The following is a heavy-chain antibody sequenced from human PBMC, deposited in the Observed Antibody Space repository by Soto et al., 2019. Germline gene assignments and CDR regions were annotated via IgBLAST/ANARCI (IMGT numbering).Heavy chain of an antibody. Sequence: QVQLQESGPGLVKPSQTLSLTCTVSGGSISSGGYYWSWIRQHPGKVLAWIGYIYYSGSTYYNPSLKSRVTISVDTSKNQFSLKLSSVTAADTAVYYCARDSRTTVLAGGFDIWGQGTMVTVSS. J-gene: IGHJ3*02. CDR1: GGSISSGGYY. CDR2: IYYSGST. V-gene: IGHV4-31*03. D-gene: IGHD4-17*01. CDR3: ARDSRTTVLAGGFDI.